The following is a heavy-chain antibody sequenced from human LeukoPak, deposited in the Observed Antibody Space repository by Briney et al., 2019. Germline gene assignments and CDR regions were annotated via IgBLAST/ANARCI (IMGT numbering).Heavy chain of an antibody. CDR3: AKDQPQLASFDY. CDR2: ISSSSSTI. CDR1: GVTFSSYG. D-gene: IGHD6-13*01. Sequence: GGTLRLSCAASGVTFSSYGLNWVRQAPGKGLEWVSYISSSSSTIYYADSVKGRFTISRDNAKNSLYLQMNSLRAEDTAVYYCAKDQPQLASFDYWGQGTPVTVSS. J-gene: IGHJ4*02. V-gene: IGHV3-48*01.